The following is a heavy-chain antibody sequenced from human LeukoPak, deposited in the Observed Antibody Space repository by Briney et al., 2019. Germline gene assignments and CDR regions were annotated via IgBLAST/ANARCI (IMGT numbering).Heavy chain of an antibody. CDR2: FYVGGAT. D-gene: IGHD5-24*01. Sequence: GGSLRLSCAVSGFRVTNNYMSWVRQAPGKRLEWVSVFYVGGATYYADSVKGRFTISRDNSENTLYLQMKSLRAEDTAVYYCARGDGYNFFDYWGQGTLVTVSS. V-gene: IGHV3-53*01. CDR3: ARGDGYNFFDY. CDR1: GFRVTNNY. J-gene: IGHJ4*02.